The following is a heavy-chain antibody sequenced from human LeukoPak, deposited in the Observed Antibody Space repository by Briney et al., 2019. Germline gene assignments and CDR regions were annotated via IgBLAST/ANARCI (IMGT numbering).Heavy chain of an antibody. J-gene: IGHJ4*02. CDR3: AKGTDSSGYYDPFDY. CDR2: IRYDGSNK. Sequence: GGSLRLSCAASGFTFISYGMHWVRQAPGKGLEWVAFIRYDGSNKYYADSVKGRFTISRDNSKNTLYLQMNSLRAEDTAVYYCAKGTDSSGYYDPFDYWGQGTLVTVSS. D-gene: IGHD3-22*01. CDR1: GFTFISYG. V-gene: IGHV3-30*02.